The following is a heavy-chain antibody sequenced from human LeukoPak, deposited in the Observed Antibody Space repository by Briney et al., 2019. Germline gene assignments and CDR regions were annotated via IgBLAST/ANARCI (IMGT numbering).Heavy chain of an antibody. CDR2: ISGSGGST. Sequence: GGSLRLSCAASGFTFSSYGMSWVRQAPGKGLEWVSAISGSGGSTYYADSVKGRFTISRDNSKNTLYLQMNSLRAEDTAVYYCAKDRRVGATKPNSFDYWGQGTLVTVSS. J-gene: IGHJ4*02. CDR1: GFTFSSYG. D-gene: IGHD1-26*01. V-gene: IGHV3-23*01. CDR3: AKDRRVGATKPNSFDY.